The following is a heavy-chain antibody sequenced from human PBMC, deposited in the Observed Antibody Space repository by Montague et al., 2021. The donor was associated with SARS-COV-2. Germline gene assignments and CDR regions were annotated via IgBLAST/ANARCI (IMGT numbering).Heavy chain of an antibody. V-gene: IGHV4-39*02. CDR3: ARRGRKLLPVATTIGGFDI. Sequence: SETLSLTCTVSGGSISSSNYYWDWNRQPPGKVLEWIGSIYDSGSTYYNPSLKSRVTISVDTSKNHFSLKLSSVTAADTAVYYCARRGRKLLPVATTIGGFDIWGQGTMVTVSS. J-gene: IGHJ3*02. D-gene: IGHD5-12*01. CDR2: IYDSGST. CDR1: GGSISSSNYY.